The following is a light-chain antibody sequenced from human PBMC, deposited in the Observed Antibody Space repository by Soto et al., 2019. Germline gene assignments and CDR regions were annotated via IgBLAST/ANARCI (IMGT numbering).Light chain of an antibody. J-gene: IGLJ1*01. CDR2: DVT. CDR3: CSYTTSNTRQIV. V-gene: IGLV2-14*01. CDR1: SSDVGGYNY. Sequence: SALTQPASVSGSPRQSITISCTGTSSDVGGYNYVSWYQQQPGKAPKFMIYDVTNRPSGVSNRFSGSKSGNTASLTISGLQAEDEADYYCCSYTTSNTRQIVFGTGTKVT.